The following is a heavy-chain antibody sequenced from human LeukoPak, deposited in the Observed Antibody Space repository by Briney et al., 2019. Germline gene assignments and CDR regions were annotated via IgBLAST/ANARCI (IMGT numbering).Heavy chain of an antibody. Sequence: ASETLSLTCAIDGGSFSGYYWSWIRQPPGKGLEWIGEINHSGSTNYNPSLKSRVTISVDTSKNQFSLKLRSVTAADTAVYYCNGYCSSTSCYGGGYWGQGTLVTVSS. J-gene: IGHJ4*02. CDR3: NGYCSSTSCYGGGY. V-gene: IGHV4-34*01. D-gene: IGHD2-2*03. CDR2: INHSGST. CDR1: GGSFSGYY.